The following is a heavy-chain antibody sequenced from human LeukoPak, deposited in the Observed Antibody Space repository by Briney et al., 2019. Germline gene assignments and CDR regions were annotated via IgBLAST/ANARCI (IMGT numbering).Heavy chain of an antibody. J-gene: IGHJ6*03. V-gene: IGHV4-59*01. CDR1: GGSISSYY. CDR2: IYYSGST. D-gene: IGHD3-10*01. Sequence: PSETLSLTCTVSGGSISSYYWSWIRQPPGKGLEWIGYIYYSGSTNYNPSLKSRVTISVHTSKNKFSLKLSSVTAADTAVYYCARVEEGYGSGRRENYYYYYMDVWGKGTTVTISS. CDR3: ARVEEGYGSGRRENYYYYYMDV.